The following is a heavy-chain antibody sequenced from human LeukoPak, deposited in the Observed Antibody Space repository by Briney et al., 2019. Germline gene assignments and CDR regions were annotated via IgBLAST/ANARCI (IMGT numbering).Heavy chain of an antibody. CDR3: ARARSHYGNFDY. D-gene: IGHD3-10*01. J-gene: IGHJ4*02. CDR2: IYHSGST. Sequence: PSETLSLTCAVSGYSISSGYYWGWIRQPPGKGLEWIGSIYHSGSTYYNPSLKSRVTISVDTSKNQFSLKLSSVTAADTAVYYCARARSHYGNFDYWGQGTLVTVSS. V-gene: IGHV4-38-2*01. CDR1: GYSISSGYY.